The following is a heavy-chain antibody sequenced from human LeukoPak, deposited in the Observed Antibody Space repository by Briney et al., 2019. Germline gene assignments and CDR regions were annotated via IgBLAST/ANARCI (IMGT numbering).Heavy chain of an antibody. J-gene: IGHJ4*02. V-gene: IGHV1-18*01. Sequence: ASVKVSCKASGYTFTSYGISWVRQAPGHGLEWMGWISAYNGNTNYAQKLQGRVTMTTDTSTTTAYMELRSLRSDDTAVYYCARDLRITVSVAEKMNSGYWGQGTLVTVSS. CDR1: GYTFTSYG. CDR3: ARDLRITVSVAEKMNSGY. CDR2: ISAYNGNT. D-gene: IGHD6-19*01.